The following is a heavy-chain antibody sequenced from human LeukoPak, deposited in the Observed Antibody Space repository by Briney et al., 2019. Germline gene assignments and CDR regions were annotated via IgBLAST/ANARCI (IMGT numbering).Heavy chain of an antibody. Sequence: ASVKVSCKASGGTFSSYAISWVRQAPGQGLEWMGGIIPIFGTANYAQKFQGRVTITTDESTSTAYMELSSLRSEDTAVYYCARGGGYCSSTSCYPLEYFQHWGQGTLVTVSS. J-gene: IGHJ1*01. CDR3: ARGGGYCSSTSCYPLEYFQH. V-gene: IGHV1-69*05. CDR1: GGTFSSYA. D-gene: IGHD2-2*01. CDR2: IIPIFGTA.